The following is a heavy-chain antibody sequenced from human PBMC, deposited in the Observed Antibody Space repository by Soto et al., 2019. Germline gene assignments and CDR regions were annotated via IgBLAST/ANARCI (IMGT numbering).Heavy chain of an antibody. CDR3: ARHVNLPLAGTGFDS. V-gene: IGHV1-69*13. Sequence: SVKVSCKTSGCTFSSYAISCVRQAPGQGLEWMGGIVPIVDTSTYAQKFQGRVTITADESTSTAYMELSSLRSDDTAVYYCARHVNLPLAGTGFDSWGRGTLVTVSS. CDR1: GCTFSSYA. J-gene: IGHJ4*02. D-gene: IGHD6-19*01. CDR2: IVPIVDTS.